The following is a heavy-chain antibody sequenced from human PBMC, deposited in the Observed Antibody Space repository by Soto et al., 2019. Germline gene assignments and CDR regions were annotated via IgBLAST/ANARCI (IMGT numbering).Heavy chain of an antibody. V-gene: IGHV1-3*01. CDR2: INAGNGNT. J-gene: IGHJ5*02. CDR3: ARGGYSSSWYVEGWFDP. D-gene: IGHD6-13*01. CDR1: GYTFTSYA. Sequence: GASVKVSCKASGYTFTSYAMHWVRQAPGQRLEWMGWINAGNGNTKYSQKFQGRVTITRDTSASTAYMELSSLRSEDTAVYYCARGGYSSSWYVEGWFDPWGQGTLVTVSS.